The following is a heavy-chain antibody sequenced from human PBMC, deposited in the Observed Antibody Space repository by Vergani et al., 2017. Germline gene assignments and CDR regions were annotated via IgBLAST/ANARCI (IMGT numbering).Heavy chain of an antibody. D-gene: IGHD5-18*01. V-gene: IGHV1-69*13. CDR3: ARGVDTAMVPVAEYFQH. CDR1: GYTLTELS. CDR2: IIPIFGTA. Sequence: QVQLVQSGAEVKKPGASVKVSCKVSGYTLTELSMHWVRQAPGQGLEWMGRIIPIFGTANYAQKFQGRVTITADESTSTAYMELSSLRSEDTAVYYCARGVDTAMVPVAEYFQHWGQGTLVTVSS. J-gene: IGHJ1*01.